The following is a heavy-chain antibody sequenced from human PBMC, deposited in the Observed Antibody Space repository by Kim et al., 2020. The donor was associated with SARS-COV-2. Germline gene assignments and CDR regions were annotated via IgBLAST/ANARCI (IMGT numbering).Heavy chain of an antibody. J-gene: IGHJ4*02. CDR3: AKTAKRRIVVVVAAMLHFDY. Sequence: RFTISRDTSKNPLYLQMNSLRAEDTAVYYCAKTAKRRIVVVVAAMLHFDYWGQGTLVTVSS. V-gene: IGHV3-23*01. D-gene: IGHD2-15*01.